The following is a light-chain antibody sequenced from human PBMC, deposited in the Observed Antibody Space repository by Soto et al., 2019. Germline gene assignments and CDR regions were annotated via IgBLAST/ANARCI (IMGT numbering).Light chain of an antibody. CDR2: KAS. V-gene: IGKV1-5*03. Sequence: DLHMTQSPSTLSASVRDRVTITCRTSQTINTWLAWYQQKPGEAPKLLIYKASSLESGVPSRFSGSGSGTEFTLTISSLQPDDFATYYCQQYHNYWTFGQGTKVDIK. J-gene: IGKJ1*01. CDR3: QQYHNYWT. CDR1: QTINTW.